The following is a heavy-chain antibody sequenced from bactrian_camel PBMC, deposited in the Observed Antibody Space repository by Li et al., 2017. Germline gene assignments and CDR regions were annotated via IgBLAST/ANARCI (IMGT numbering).Heavy chain of an antibody. J-gene: IGHJ4*01. CDR1: KSKYTTYC. V-gene: IGHV3S42*01. CDR2: IVHGGGNT. D-gene: IGHD1*01. Sequence: VQLVESGGGSVQAGGSLRLACAASKSKYTTYCMGWFRQAPGKEREPVAGIVHGGGNTGYVDSVKGRLTISQDNSKNTLYLQMSSLKPDDTAMYYCAAAQIRWCRENLLDSEQYGYWGPGTQVTVS. CDR3: AAAQIRWCRENLLDSEQYGY.